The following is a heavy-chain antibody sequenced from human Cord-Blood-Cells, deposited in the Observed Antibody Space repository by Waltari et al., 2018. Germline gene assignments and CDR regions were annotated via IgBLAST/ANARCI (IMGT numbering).Heavy chain of an antibody. CDR1: GFTFSSYW. V-gene: IGHV3-7*01. D-gene: IGHD6-13*01. CDR2: IKQDGSEK. CDR3: ARDLYSSSWLFDY. J-gene: IGHJ4*02. Sequence: EVQLVESGGGLVQPGGSLRLSCAASGFTFSSYWMSWVRQAPGKGLEWVANIKQDGSEKYYVDSVKGRFTNSRDNAKNSLYLQMNSLRAEDTAVYYCARDLYSSSWLFDYWGQGTLVTVSS.